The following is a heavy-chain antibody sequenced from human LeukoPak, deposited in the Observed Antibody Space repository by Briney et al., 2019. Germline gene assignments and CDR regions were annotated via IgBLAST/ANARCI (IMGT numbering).Heavy chain of an antibody. CDR3: ARFAAGGSYYYYMDV. D-gene: IGHD6-25*01. V-gene: IGHV3-7*01. CDR1: GITFSSCC. CDR2: IKEDGSQK. J-gene: IGHJ6*03. Sequence: PGGSLRLSCAGSGITFSSCCITWVRQAPGKGLEWVANIKEDGSQKHYVDSVKGRITISTDNAKNSLYLQMNSLRADDTAVYYCARFAAGGSYYYYMDVWGKGTTVTVSS.